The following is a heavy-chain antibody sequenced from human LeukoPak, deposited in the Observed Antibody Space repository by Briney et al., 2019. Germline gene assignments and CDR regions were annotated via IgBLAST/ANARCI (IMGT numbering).Heavy chain of an antibody. D-gene: IGHD3-9*01. J-gene: IGHJ6*02. CDR3: AKGPYYDILTGYPRADYYYGMDV. CDR1: GFTFSSYA. CDR2: ISGSAGST. Sequence: PGGSLRLSCAASGFTFSSYAMSWVRQAPGKGLEWVSAISGSAGSTYYADSVKGRFTISRDNSKNTLYLQMNSLRAEDMAVYYCAKGPYYDILTGYPRADYYYGMDVWGQGTTVTVSS. V-gene: IGHV3-23*01.